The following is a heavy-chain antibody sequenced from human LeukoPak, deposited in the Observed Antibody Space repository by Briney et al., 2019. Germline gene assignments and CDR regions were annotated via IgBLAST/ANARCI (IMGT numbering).Heavy chain of an antibody. J-gene: IGHJ4*02. CDR2: ISSSSSYI. D-gene: IGHD3-10*01. CDR1: GFTFSSYS. CDR3: ARDITMVRENPFDY. Sequence: PGGSLRLSCAASGFTFSSYSMNWVRQAPGKGLEWVSSISSSSSYIYYADSVKGRFTISRDNAKNSLYLQMNSLRAEDTAVYYCARDITMVRENPFDYWGQGTLVTVSS. V-gene: IGHV3-21*01.